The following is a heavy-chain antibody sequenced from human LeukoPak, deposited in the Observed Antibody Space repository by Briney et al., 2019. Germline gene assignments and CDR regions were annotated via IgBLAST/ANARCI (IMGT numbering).Heavy chain of an antibody. J-gene: IGHJ6*02. CDR2: IIPIFGTA. CDR1: GGTFSSYA. D-gene: IGHD3-3*01. Sequence: GASVKVSCKASGGTFSSYAISWVRQAPGQGLEWMGGIIPIFGTANYAQKFQGRVTITADESTSTAYMELSSLRSEDTAVYYCARSSGTGLALDWAYYYYGMDVWGQGTTVTVSS. CDR3: ARSSGTGLALDWAYYYYGMDV. V-gene: IGHV1-69*13.